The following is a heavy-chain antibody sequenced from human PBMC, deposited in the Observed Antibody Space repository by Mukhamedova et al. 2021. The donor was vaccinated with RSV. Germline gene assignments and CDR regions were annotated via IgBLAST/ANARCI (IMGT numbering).Heavy chain of an antibody. V-gene: IGHV3-9*01. CDR3: AQDIEYSGSYDAFDI. Sequence: VSGISWNSGSIGYADSVKGRFTISRDNAKNSLYLQMNSLRAEDTALYYCAQDIEYSGSYDAFDIWGQGTMVTVSS. D-gene: IGHD1-26*01. J-gene: IGHJ3*02. CDR2: ISWNSGSI.